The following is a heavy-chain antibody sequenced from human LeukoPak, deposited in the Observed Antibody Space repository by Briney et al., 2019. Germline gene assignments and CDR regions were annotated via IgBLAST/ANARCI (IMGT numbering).Heavy chain of an antibody. Sequence: SQTLSLICTVSGGSISSGGYYWSWIRQHPGKGLEWIGYIYYSGSTYYNPSLKSRVTISVDTSKNQFSLKLSSVTAADTAVYYCARDEEDDGGAFDIWGQGTMVTVSS. J-gene: IGHJ3*02. CDR1: GGSISSGGYY. V-gene: IGHV4-31*03. D-gene: IGHD1-1*01. CDR2: IYYSGST. CDR3: ARDEEDDGGAFDI.